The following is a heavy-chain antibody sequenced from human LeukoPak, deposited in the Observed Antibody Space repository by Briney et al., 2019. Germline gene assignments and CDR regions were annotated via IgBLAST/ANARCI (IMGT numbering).Heavy chain of an antibody. CDR3: ARGCLTGGLVDY. D-gene: IGHD3-16*01. V-gene: IGHV4-34*01. CDR2: INHSGST. Sequence: PSETLSLTCAVYGGSFSGYYWSWIRQPPGKGLEWIGEINHSGSTNYNPSLKSRVTISVDTSKNQFSLKLSSVTAADTAVYYCARGCLTGGLVDYWGQGTLVTVSS. J-gene: IGHJ4*02. CDR1: GGSFSGYY.